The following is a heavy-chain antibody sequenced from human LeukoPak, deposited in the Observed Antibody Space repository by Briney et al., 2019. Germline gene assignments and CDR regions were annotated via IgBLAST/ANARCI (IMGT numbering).Heavy chain of an antibody. V-gene: IGHV3-53*01. CDR2: FSSGGDT. Sequence: GGSLRLSCAASGFIVSNFYMAWVRQAPGKGLEWVSVFSSGGDTYYADSVKGRFTISRDNARNSLYLQMNSLRAEDTAMYYCAREGAAAAPYWGQGTLVTVSS. CDR1: GFIVSNFY. J-gene: IGHJ4*02. D-gene: IGHD6-13*01. CDR3: AREGAAAAPY.